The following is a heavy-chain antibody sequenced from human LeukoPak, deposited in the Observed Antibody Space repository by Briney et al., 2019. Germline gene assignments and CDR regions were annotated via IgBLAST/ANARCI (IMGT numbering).Heavy chain of an antibody. J-gene: IGHJ4*02. CDR1: GFTFSSYS. CDR3: ARDSTYYYDSSGYPPDY. CDR2: ISSSSSYI. D-gene: IGHD3-22*01. Sequence: GGSLRLSCAASGFTFSSYSMNWARQAPGKGLEWVSSISSSSSYIYYADSVKGRFTISRDNAKNSLYLQMNSLRAEDTAVYYCARDSTYYYDSSGYPPDYWGQGTLVTVSS. V-gene: IGHV3-21*01.